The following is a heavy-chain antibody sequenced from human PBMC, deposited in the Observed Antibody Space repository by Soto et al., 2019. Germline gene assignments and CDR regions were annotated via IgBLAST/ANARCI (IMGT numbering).Heavy chain of an antibody. J-gene: IGHJ4*02. Sequence: GGSLRLSCAASGFTFSSYWMSWVRQAPGKGLEWVANIKQDGSEKYYVDSVKGRFTISRDNAKNSLYLQMNSLRAEDTAVYYCARDLFQNYGSGSYEFFGYWGQGTLVTVSS. CDR3: ARDLFQNYGSGSYEFFGY. CDR2: IKQDGSEK. D-gene: IGHD3-10*01. V-gene: IGHV3-7*01. CDR1: GFTFSSYW.